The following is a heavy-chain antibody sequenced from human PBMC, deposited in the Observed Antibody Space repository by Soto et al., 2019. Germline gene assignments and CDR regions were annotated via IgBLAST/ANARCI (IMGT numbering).Heavy chain of an antibody. CDR1: GFTFSGSA. CDR3: TRDGSWYYDFWSSYPAPYGMDV. CDR2: IRSKANSYAT. D-gene: IGHD3-3*01. J-gene: IGHJ6*02. Sequence: PGGSLRLSCAASGFTFSGSAMHWVRQASGKGLEWVGRIRSKANSYATAYAASVKGRFTISRDDSKNTAYLQMNSLKTEDTAVYYCTRDGSWYYDFWSSYPAPYGMDVWGQGTTVTVSS. V-gene: IGHV3-73*01.